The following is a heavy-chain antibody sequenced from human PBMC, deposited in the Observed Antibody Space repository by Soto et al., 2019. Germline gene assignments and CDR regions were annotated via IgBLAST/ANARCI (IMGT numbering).Heavy chain of an antibody. J-gene: IGHJ4*02. CDR3: ATPILRQGPKIYYYDSSGYSFDY. D-gene: IGHD3-22*01. V-gene: IGHV1-69*13. CDR2: IIPIFGTA. Sequence: GASVKVSCKASGGTFSSYAISWVRQAPGQGLEWMGGIIPIFGTANYAQKFQGRVTITADESMSTAYMELSSLRSEDTAVYYCATPILRQGPKIYYYDSSGYSFDYWGQGTLVTVSS. CDR1: GGTFSSYA.